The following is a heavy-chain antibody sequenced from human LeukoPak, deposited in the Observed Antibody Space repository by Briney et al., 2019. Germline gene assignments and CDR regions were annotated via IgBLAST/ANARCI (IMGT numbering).Heavy chain of an antibody. V-gene: IGHV4-4*09. Sequence: SETLSLTCTVSGGSISSYYWSWIRHPPGKGLEWIGYIYTSGSTNYNPSLKSRVTISVDTSKNQFSLKLSSVTAADTAVYYCAGVGYSSGWSYDYWGQGTLVTVSS. J-gene: IGHJ4*02. CDR2: IYTSGST. D-gene: IGHD6-19*01. CDR1: GGSISSYY. CDR3: AGVGYSSGWSYDY.